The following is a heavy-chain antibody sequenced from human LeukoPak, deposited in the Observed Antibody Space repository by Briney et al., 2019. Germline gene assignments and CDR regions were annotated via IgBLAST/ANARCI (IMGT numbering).Heavy chain of an antibody. CDR2: ISSSGSTI. Sequence: GGSLRLSCAASGFTFSDYYMSWIRQAPGKGLEWVSYISSSGSTICYADSVKGRFTISRDNAKNSLYLQMNSLRAEDTAVYYCASTPGRSSSSSYYFDYWGQGTLVTVSS. CDR3: ASTPGRSSSSSYYFDY. D-gene: IGHD6-6*01. J-gene: IGHJ4*02. CDR1: GFTFSDYY. V-gene: IGHV3-11*01.